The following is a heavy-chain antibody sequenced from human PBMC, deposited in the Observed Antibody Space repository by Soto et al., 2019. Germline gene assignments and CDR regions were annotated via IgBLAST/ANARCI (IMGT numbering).Heavy chain of an antibody. CDR3: ACIFSGGYGYGFYYYGMDV. CDR1: GCSISSSSFY. Sequence: SETLSLTCTVSGCSISSSSFYWGWIRQPPGKGLEWIGSIYYSGSTYYNPSLKSRVTISVDTSKNQFSLKLSSVTAADTAVYYCACIFSGGYGYGFYYYGMDVWGQGNTVTVSS. CDR2: IYYSGST. D-gene: IGHD5-18*01. V-gene: IGHV4-39*01. J-gene: IGHJ6*02.